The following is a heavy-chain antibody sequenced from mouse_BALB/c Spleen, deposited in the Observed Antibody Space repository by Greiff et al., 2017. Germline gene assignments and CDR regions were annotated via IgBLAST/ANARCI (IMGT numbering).Heavy chain of an antibody. J-gene: IGHJ2*01. CDR1: GFTFSSFG. V-gene: IGHV5-17*02. D-gene: IGHD2-14*01. Sequence: EVKVVESGGGLVQPGGSRKLSCAASGFTFSSFGMHWVRQAPEKGLEWVAYISSGSSTIYYADTVKGRFTISRDNPKNTLFLQMTSLRSEDTAMYYCARGDYRYGFDYWGQGTTLTVSS. CDR3: ARGDYRYGFDY. CDR2: ISSGSSTI.